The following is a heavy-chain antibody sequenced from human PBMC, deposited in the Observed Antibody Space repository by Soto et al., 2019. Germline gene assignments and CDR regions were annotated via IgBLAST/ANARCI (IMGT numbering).Heavy chain of an antibody. Sequence: ASVKVSCKASGYTFTSYVISWVRQAPGQGLEWMGWISAYNGNTNYAQKLQGRVTMTTDTSTSTAYMELRSLRSDDTAVYYCARVKTSGYHNWFDPWGQGTLVTVSS. V-gene: IGHV1-18*01. CDR1: GYTFTSYV. CDR3: ARVKTSGYHNWFDP. D-gene: IGHD3-22*01. J-gene: IGHJ5*02. CDR2: ISAYNGNT.